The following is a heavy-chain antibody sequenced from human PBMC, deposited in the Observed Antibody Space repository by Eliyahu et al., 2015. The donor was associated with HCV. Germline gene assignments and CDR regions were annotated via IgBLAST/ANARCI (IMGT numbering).Heavy chain of an antibody. CDR2: IYFTGST. V-gene: IGHV4-59*01. CDR3: ARGDYGDYAYSK. J-gene: IGHJ4*02. Sequence: QVQLQESGPGLVKPSETLSLTCTVSGASISTYYWTWIRHPPGKGLEWIGYIYFTGSTNYNPSLKSRVTLSLDTSKNQFSLKLNSVTAADTAVYYCARGDYGDYAYSKWGQGSLVTVSS. CDR1: GASISTYY. D-gene: IGHD4-17*01.